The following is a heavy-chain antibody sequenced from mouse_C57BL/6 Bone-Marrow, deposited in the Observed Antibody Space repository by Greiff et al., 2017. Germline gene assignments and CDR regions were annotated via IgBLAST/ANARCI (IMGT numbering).Heavy chain of an antibody. CDR1: GFSFNTYA. CDR2: IRSKSNNYAT. D-gene: IGHD1-3*01. Sequence: EVKLVESGGGLVQPKGSLTLSCAASGFSFNTYAMNWVRQAPGKGLEWVARIRSKSNNYATYYADSVKDRFTISRDDSESMLYLQMNNLKTEDTAMYYCVRQELAKGNLFAYWGQGTLVTVSA. J-gene: IGHJ3*01. CDR3: VRQELAKGNLFAY. V-gene: IGHV10-1*01.